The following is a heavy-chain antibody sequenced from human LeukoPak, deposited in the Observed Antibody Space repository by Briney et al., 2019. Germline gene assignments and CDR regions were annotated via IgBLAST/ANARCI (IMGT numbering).Heavy chain of an antibody. J-gene: IGHJ4*02. CDR1: GFTFSSYS. V-gene: IGHV3-21*01. D-gene: IGHD3-3*01. CDR2: ISSSSSYI. Sequence: PGGSLRLSCAASGFTFSSYSMNWVRQAPGKGLEWVSSISSSSSYIYYADSVKGRFTISRDNAKNSLYLQMNSLRAEDTAVYYCARGDRRITIFGVVTPFDYWGQGTLVTVSS. CDR3: ARGDRRITIFGVVTPFDY.